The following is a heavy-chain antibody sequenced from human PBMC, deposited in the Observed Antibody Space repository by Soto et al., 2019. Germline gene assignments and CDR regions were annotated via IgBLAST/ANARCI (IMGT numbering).Heavy chain of an antibody. J-gene: IGHJ3*02. CDR1: GGSISSPNW. Sequence: QFRLQESGPGLVKPSGTLSLTCTVSGGSISSPNWWSWVRQSPAQGLEWIGEIYHSGSTNYNPSLQSRVTISVDKSSYRFSLQLTSLTAADTAVYYCAREWGPERIKTAFDIWGQGTMVTVSS. D-gene: IGHD3-10*01. CDR2: IYHSGST. V-gene: IGHV4-4*02. CDR3: AREWGPERIKTAFDI.